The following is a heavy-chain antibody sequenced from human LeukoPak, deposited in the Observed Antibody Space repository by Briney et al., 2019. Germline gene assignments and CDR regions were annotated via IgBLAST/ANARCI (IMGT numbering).Heavy chain of an antibody. D-gene: IGHD1-26*01. Sequence: GGSLRLSCAASGFTFNNYNMNWVRQAPGKRLEWVSYISSSGSTIYYADSVKGRFTISRDNAKNSLYLQMNSLRAEDTAVYYCARETSGSYFSSWFDPWGQGILVTVSS. CDR1: GFTFNNYN. CDR2: ISSSGSTI. J-gene: IGHJ5*02. V-gene: IGHV3-48*04. CDR3: ARETSGSYFSSWFDP.